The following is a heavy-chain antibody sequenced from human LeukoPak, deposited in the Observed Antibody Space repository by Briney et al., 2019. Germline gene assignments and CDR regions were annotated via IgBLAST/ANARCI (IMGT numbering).Heavy chain of an antibody. CDR1: GFTFSIYA. Sequence: PRGSLRLSCAPSGFTFSIYAMSWVRHAPGKGLEWVSAISGGGGSTYYADSVKGRFTISRDNSKNTLYLQMNSLRAEDTAVYYCALSDTAMVVNYWGQGTLVAVSS. D-gene: IGHD5-18*01. V-gene: IGHV3-23*01. CDR2: ISGGGGST. CDR3: ALSDTAMVVNY. J-gene: IGHJ4*02.